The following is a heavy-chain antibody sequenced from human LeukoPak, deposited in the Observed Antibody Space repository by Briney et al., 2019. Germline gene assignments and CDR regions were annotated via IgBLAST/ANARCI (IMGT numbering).Heavy chain of an antibody. CDR2: VDTTGRHI. J-gene: IGHJ4*02. D-gene: IGHD3-3*01. Sequence: SGGSLRLSCGASGFTFNRHSIHWVRQAPGKALEWVSSVDTTGRHIYYADSVRGRFTISRDDANDSVSLQMNSLRAEDTAVYYCARDVAFWSGYPFDYWGQGTLVTVSS. CDR3: ARDVAFWSGYPFDY. V-gene: IGHV3-21*01. CDR1: GFTFNRHS.